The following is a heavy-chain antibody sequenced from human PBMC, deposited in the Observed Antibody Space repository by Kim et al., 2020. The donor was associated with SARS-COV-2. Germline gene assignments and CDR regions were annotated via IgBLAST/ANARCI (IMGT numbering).Heavy chain of an antibody. CDR3: ARGRGMRVAAAGRPWGWFDP. J-gene: IGHJ5*02. D-gene: IGHD6-13*01. CDR1: GGSISSGDYY. CDR2: IYYSGST. V-gene: IGHV4-30-4*01. Sequence: SETLSLTCTVSGGSISSGDYYWSWIRQPPGKGLEWIGYIYYSGSTYYNPSLKSRVTISVDTSKNQFSLKLSSVTAADTAVYYCARGRGMRVAAAGRPWGWFDPWGQGTLVTVSS.